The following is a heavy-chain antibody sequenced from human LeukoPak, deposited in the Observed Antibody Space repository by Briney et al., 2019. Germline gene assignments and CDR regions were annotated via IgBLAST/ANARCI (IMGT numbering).Heavy chain of an antibody. CDR3: ATQSTPYCSSTSCYYYYYGMDV. CDR1: GFTVSSNY. V-gene: IGHV3-53*01. Sequence: GGSLRLSCAASGFTVSSNYMSWVRQAPGKGLEWVSVIYSGGSTYYSDSVKGRFTISRDNSKNTIYLQMNSLRAEDTAVYYCATQSTPYCSSTSCYYYYYGMDVWGKATTVGVCS. CDR2: IYSGGST. J-gene: IGHJ6*01. D-gene: IGHD2-2*01.